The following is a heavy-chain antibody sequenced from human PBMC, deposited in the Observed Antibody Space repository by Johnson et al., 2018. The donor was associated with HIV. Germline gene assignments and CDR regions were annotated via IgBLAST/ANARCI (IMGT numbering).Heavy chain of an antibody. CDR2: ISYSGSST. CDR1: GFSFDSHA. J-gene: IGHJ3*02. D-gene: IGHD2-2*01. CDR3: AKGDCSSTSCTYAFDI. Sequence: VQLVESGGGLVQPGGSLRLSCAASGFSFDSHAINWVRQAPGKGLQWVSAISYSGSSTYYADSVKGRFPISRDNSKNTLYLQMNSLRAEDTAVYYCAKGDCSSTSCTYAFDIWGQGTMVTVSS. V-gene: IGHV3-23*04.